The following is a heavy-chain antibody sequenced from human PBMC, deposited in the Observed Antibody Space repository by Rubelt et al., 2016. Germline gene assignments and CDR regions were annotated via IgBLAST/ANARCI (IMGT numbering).Heavy chain of an antibody. CDR2: INHSGST. Sequence: QVQLQQWGAGLLKPSETLSLTCAVYGGSFSGYYWSWIRQPPGKGLEWIGEINHSGSTNYNPSLKSRVTISVDTSKNQFSLKLSSVTAADTAVYYCARVVDTEVGSGWYRWFDPWGQGTLVTVSS. CDR1: GGSFSGYY. D-gene: IGHD6-19*01. CDR3: ARVVDTEVGSGWYRWFDP. V-gene: IGHV4-34*01. J-gene: IGHJ5*02.